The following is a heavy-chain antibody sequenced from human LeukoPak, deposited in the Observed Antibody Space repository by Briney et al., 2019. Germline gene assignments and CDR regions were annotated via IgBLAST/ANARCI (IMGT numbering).Heavy chain of an antibody. CDR1: GFTVSSNY. CDR2: IYSGGST. CDR3: AKSPNYYYYYMDV. Sequence: PGGSLRLSCAASGFTVSSNYMSWVRQAPGKGLGWVSVIYSGGSTYYADSVKGRFTISRDNSKNTLYLQMNSLRAEDTAVYYCAKSPNYYYYYMDVWGKGTTVTVSS. J-gene: IGHJ6*03. V-gene: IGHV3-53*01.